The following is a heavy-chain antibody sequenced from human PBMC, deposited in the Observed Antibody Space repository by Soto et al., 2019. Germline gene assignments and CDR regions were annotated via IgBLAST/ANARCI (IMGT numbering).Heavy chain of an antibody. CDR2: IDPSDSYT. Sequence: GESLKISCNGSGYSFTIYWISWVRQMPGKGLEWMGRIDPSDSYTNYSPSFQGHVTISADKSISTAYLQWSSLKASDTAMYYCARGYYDILTGHDAFDIWGQGTMVTVSS. J-gene: IGHJ3*02. D-gene: IGHD3-9*01. V-gene: IGHV5-10-1*01. CDR3: ARGYYDILTGHDAFDI. CDR1: GYSFTIYW.